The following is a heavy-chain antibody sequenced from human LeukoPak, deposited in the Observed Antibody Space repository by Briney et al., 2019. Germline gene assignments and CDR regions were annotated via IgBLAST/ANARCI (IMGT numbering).Heavy chain of an antibody. Sequence: SETLSLTCSVSGYSISSGYNWGWIRQSPGQGLEWLGIINESESTYYNPSLKSRVTITVNTSKNQFFLRLNSLTAADTGVYYCARGRSGFLRAVFEFWGQGTMVTVSS. V-gene: IGHV4-38-2*02. CDR3: ARGRSGFLRAVFEF. J-gene: IGHJ3*01. CDR2: INESEST. D-gene: IGHD3-22*01. CDR1: GYSISSGYN.